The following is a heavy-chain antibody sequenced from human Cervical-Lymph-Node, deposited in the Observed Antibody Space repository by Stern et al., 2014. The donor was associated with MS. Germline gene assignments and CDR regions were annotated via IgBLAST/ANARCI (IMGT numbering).Heavy chain of an antibody. V-gene: IGHV3-23*04. CDR1: GFTFSIYA. D-gene: IGHD6-19*01. CDR2: ISGSGDRT. J-gene: IGHJ4*02. Sequence: VHLVESGGGLVQPGGSLRLSCAASGFTFSIYAMSWVRQAPGKGLEWVSAISGSGDRTYYANSVKGRFTISRDNSKNNLYATINSRRAEDTAVYYGAKEGIAVASFDYWGQGTLVTVSS. CDR3: AKEGIAVASFDY.